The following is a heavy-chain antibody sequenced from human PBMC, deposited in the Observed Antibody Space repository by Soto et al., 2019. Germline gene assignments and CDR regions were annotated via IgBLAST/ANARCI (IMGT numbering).Heavy chain of an antibody. Sequence: QAVKISGTVAGYPVTSFWLGWVRQMPGKGLEWMANIHPLDSETNYGPSFQGQVTISADKSITTAFLHWSSLKASDTGIYFCAKLGFPGAIYFDSWDQGSLVTVSS. CDR2: IHPLDSET. CDR3: AKLGFPGAIYFDS. J-gene: IGHJ4*02. CDR1: GYPVTSFW. D-gene: IGHD6-25*01. V-gene: IGHV5-51*01.